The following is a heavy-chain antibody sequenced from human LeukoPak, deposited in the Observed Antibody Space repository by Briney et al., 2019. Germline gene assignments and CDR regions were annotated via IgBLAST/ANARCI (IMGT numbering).Heavy chain of an antibody. D-gene: IGHD6-6*01. J-gene: IGHJ4*02. Sequence: PSETLSLTCTVSGGSISSGGYYWSWIRQHPGKGLEWIGYIYYSGSTYYNPPLKSRVTISVDTSKNQFSLKLSSVTAADTAVYYCARTYSSSYFDYWGQGTLVTVSS. CDR1: GGSISSGGYY. CDR2: IYYSGST. V-gene: IGHV4-31*03. CDR3: ARTYSSSYFDY.